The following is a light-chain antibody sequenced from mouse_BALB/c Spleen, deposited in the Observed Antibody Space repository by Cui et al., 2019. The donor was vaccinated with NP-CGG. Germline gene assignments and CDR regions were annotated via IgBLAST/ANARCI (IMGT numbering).Light chain of an antibody. V-gene: IGLV1*01. Sequence: QDVVTHVTLLSTSPGETVTLSCRSSTGAVTTSNYANWVQEKPDHLFTGLIGGTNNRAPGVPARFSGSLIGDKAALTITGAQTEDEAIYFCALWYSNHWVFGGGTKLTVL. CDR1: TGAVTTSNY. CDR3: ALWYSNHWV. J-gene: IGLJ1*01. CDR2: GTN.